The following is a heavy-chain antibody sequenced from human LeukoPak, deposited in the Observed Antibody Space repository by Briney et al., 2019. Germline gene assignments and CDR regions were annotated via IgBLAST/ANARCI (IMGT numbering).Heavy chain of an antibody. V-gene: IGHV1-8*01. J-gene: IGHJ4*02. CDR3: ARIAAAGNRRLNY. D-gene: IGHD6-13*01. CDR1: GYTFTSYD. Sequence: ASVKVSCQASGYTFTSYDINWVRQATGQGLEWMGWMNPNSGNTGYAQKFQGRNTMTRNTSISTAYMELSSLTSEDTAVYYCARIAAAGNRRLNYWGQGTLVTVSS. CDR2: MNPNSGNT.